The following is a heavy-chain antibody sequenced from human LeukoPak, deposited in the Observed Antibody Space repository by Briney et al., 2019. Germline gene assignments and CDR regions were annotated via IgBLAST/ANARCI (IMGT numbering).Heavy chain of an antibody. CDR3: AKGDSGGDY. J-gene: IGHJ4*02. CDR2: IRGSGNSA. Sequence: PGGSLRLSCAASGFTFSSYVMAWVRQAPGKGPQWVSSIRGSGNSAYYADSVKGRFTISRDNSKDTLYLQMNSLRVEDTAMYYCAKGDSGGDYWGQGTLVTVSS. CDR1: GFTFSSYV. V-gene: IGHV3-23*01. D-gene: IGHD2-21*02.